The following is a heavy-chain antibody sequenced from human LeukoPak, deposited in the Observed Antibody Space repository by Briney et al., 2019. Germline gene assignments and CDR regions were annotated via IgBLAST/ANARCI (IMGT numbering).Heavy chain of an antibody. CDR1: GFAFSSYA. J-gene: IGHJ4*02. CDR3: ARDPVSTALQINSDY. D-gene: IGHD5-18*01. V-gene: IGHV3-30*04. CDR2: IPNDGRNK. Sequence: PGRSLRLSCAASGFAFSSYAMHWVRQAPGKGLEWVTAIPNDGRNKYYAGSVKGRFTISRDNSKNTLYLQMNSLRAEDTARYYCARDPVSTALQINSDYWGQGTQVTVSS.